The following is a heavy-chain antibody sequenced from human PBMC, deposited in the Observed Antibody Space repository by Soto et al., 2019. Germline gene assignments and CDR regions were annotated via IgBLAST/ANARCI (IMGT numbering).Heavy chain of an antibody. CDR1: GYTFTSYY. V-gene: IGHV1-46*01. D-gene: IGHD2-21*01. CDR3: AKKLWRGSGAFDI. J-gene: IGHJ3*02. CDR2: INPSGGST. Sequence: ASVKVSCKASGYTFTSYYMHWVRQAPGQGLEWMGIINPSGGSTSYAQKFQGRVTMTRDTSTSTVYMELSSLRSEDTAVYYCAKKLWRGSGAFDIWGQGTMVTVS.